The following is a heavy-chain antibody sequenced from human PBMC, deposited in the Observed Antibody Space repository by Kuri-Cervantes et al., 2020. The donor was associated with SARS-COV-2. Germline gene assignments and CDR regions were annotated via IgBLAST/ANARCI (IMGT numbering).Heavy chain of an antibody. J-gene: IGHJ4*02. CDR1: GYTFTSYG. Sequence: SVTVSCKASGYTFTSYGISWVRQAPGQGLEWMGWISAYNGNTNYAQKLQGRVTMTTDTSTSTAYMELRSLRSEDTAVYYCARGPLDYGSGSYSFDYWGQGTLVTVSS. V-gene: IGHV1-18*04. CDR3: ARGPLDYGSGSYSFDY. CDR2: ISAYNGNT. D-gene: IGHD3-10*01.